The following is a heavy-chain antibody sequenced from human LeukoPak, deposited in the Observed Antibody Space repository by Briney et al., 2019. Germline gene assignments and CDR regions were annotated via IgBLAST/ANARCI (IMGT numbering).Heavy chain of an antibody. CDR3: ARDGTLLDYDFWSGYRADNWFDP. Sequence: PGGSLRLSCAASGFTFSSYGMNWVRQAPGKGLEWVSYISSSSSTIYYADSVKGRFTISRDNAKNSLYLQMNSLRDEDTAVYYCARDGTLLDYDFWSGYRADNWFDPWGQGTLVTVSS. CDR1: GFTFSSYG. V-gene: IGHV3-48*02. D-gene: IGHD3-3*01. J-gene: IGHJ5*02. CDR2: ISSSSSTI.